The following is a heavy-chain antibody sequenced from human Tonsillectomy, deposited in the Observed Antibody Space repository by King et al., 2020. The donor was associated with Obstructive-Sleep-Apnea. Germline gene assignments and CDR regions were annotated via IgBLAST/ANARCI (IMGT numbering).Heavy chain of an antibody. Sequence: QLVQSGAEVKKPGASVKVSCKASGYTFTAYYMHWVRQAPGQGLEGMGWINPNSGGTNYAQNFQGRVTMTRDTSSSTAYMELSGLRSDDTAVYYCATDAAAELHRRSNYFDYWGQGTLVTVSS. CDR1: GYTFTAYY. D-gene: IGHD6-13*01. V-gene: IGHV1-2*02. J-gene: IGHJ4*02. CDR3: ATDAAAELHRRSNYFDY. CDR2: INPNSGGT.